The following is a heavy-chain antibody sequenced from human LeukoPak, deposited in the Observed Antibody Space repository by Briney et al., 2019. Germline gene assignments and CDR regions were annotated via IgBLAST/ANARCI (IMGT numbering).Heavy chain of an antibody. CDR3: AVNVPPDY. Sequence: GGSLRLSCATSGFSFYHYWMSWVRQAPGKGLEWVANINQDGSEQHLVDSVKGRFTISRDNGKNSLYLHMNSLRGEDTAVYYCAVNVPPDYWGQGTPVTVSS. CDR1: GFSFYHYW. CDR2: INQDGSEQ. V-gene: IGHV3-7*01. D-gene: IGHD3-16*01. J-gene: IGHJ4*02.